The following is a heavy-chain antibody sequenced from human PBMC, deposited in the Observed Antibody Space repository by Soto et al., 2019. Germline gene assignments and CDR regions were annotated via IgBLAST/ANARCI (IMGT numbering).Heavy chain of an antibody. J-gene: IGHJ6*02. Sequence: SETLSLTCAVYGGSFNGYYWSWIRQPPGKGLEWIGEINHSGSTNYNPSLKSRVTISVDTSKNQFSLKLSSVTAADTAVYYCARFTWSKGMDVWGQGTTVTVSS. CDR3: ARFTWSKGMDV. CDR1: GGSFNGYY. D-gene: IGHD3-3*01. CDR2: INHSGST. V-gene: IGHV4-34*01.